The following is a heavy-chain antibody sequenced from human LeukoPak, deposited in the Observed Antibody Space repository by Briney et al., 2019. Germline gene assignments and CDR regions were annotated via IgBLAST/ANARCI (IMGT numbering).Heavy chain of an antibody. D-gene: IGHD2-2*01. CDR1: GGTFSSYA. V-gene: IGHV1-69*05. Sequence: SVKVSCKASGGTFSSYAISWVRQAPGQGLAWMGGIIPIFGTANYAQKFQGRVTITTDESTSTAYMELSSLRSEDTAVYYCARVTGYCSSTSCLYYFDYWGQGTLVTVSS. J-gene: IGHJ4*02. CDR2: IIPIFGTA. CDR3: ARVTGYCSSTSCLYYFDY.